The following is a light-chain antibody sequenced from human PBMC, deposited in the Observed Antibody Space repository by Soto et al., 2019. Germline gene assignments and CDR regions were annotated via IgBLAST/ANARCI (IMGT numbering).Light chain of an antibody. J-gene: IGKJ4*01. CDR1: QSISSW. CDR3: QQYKSYSPLT. CDR2: DAF. V-gene: IGKV1-5*01. Sequence: DIQMTQSPSSLSASVGDRVTITCRASQSISSWLAWYQQKPGKAPKLLIFDAFSLESGVPSRFSGSRSGTEFTLTISSLQPDDYATYDGQQYKSYSPLTFGGGTKVDIK.